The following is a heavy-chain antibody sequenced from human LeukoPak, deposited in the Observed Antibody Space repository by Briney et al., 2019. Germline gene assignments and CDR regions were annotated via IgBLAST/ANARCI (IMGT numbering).Heavy chain of an antibody. CDR1: GVSITQY. CDR3: ARQWDIVATWGRWFDP. CDR2: FYYSGNT. V-gene: IGHV4-39*01. Sequence: SETLSLTCTVSGVSITQYWGWIRQPLGKGLEWIGSFYYSGNTYYNSSLESRVTISVDTSKNQFSLKLTSVTAADTAIYYCARQWDIVATWGRWFDPWGQGILVTVSS. D-gene: IGHD5-12*01. J-gene: IGHJ5*02.